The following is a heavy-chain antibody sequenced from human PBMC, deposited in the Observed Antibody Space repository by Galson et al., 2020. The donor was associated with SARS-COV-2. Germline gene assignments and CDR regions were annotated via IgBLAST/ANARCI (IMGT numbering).Heavy chain of an antibody. V-gene: IGHV4-39*01. CDR2: IYYNGDT. J-gene: IGHJ1*01. CDR1: GGSIGSTTYNY. CDR3: ARQNFDYAGDV. D-gene: IGHD2-2*01. Sequence: SETLSLTCTVSGGSIGSTTYNYWAWIRQPPGKGLEWLGTIYYNGDTYVHSSLKSRVTVSVRPSRNQFSLDLSSVTAADTAVYYCARQNFDYAGDVWGQGTLVTVSS.